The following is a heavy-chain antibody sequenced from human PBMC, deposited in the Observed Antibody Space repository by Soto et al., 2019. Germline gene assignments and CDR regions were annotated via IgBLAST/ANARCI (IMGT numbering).Heavy chain of an antibody. CDR1: GYTFTKYA. CDR3: AREQWLGVDY. D-gene: IGHD6-19*01. V-gene: IGHV1-3*05. J-gene: IGHJ4*02. Sequence: QVQLVQSGAEEKKPGASVKVSCKASGYTFTKYAMHWVRQAPGQSLEWMGWINAGNGNTKYSQKFQGRVTITRDTSASRAYMELSSLRSEYTAVYYCAREQWLGVDYWGQGTLVTVSS. CDR2: INAGNGNT.